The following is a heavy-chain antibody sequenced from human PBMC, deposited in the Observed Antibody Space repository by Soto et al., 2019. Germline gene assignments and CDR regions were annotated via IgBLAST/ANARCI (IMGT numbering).Heavy chain of an antibody. J-gene: IGHJ6*02. Sequence: VASVKVSFKASGGTFSSYAISWLRQAPGQGLEWMGGIIPIFGTANYAQKFQGRVTITADKSTSTAYMELSSLRSEDTAVYYCARMSIFGVVDYYYYYGMDVRGQGTTVTVSS. CDR1: GGTFSSYA. D-gene: IGHD3-3*01. CDR2: IIPIFGTA. CDR3: ARMSIFGVVDYYYYYGMDV. V-gene: IGHV1-69*06.